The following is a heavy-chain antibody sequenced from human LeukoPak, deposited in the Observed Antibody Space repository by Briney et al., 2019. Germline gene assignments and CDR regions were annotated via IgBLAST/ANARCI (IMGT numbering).Heavy chain of an antibody. D-gene: IGHD2-2*01. CDR3: ARVSYQEGVDY. CDR2: ISPSGST. Sequence: PSETLSLTCTVSGGSINGGNYYWTWIRQPAGKGLEWIGRISPSGSTNYNPSLTSRVTISVDTSKNQFSLKLSFVTAADTAVYYCARVSYQEGVDYWGQGTLVTVSS. CDR1: GGSINGGNYY. V-gene: IGHV4-61*02. J-gene: IGHJ4*02.